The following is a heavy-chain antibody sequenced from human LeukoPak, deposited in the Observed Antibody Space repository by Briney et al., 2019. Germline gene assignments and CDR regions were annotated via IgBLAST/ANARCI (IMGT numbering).Heavy chain of an antibody. CDR3: ARDGRYYGSGSYYTYYYYGMDV. V-gene: IGHV4-4*07. CDR2: IYTSVST. CDR1: GGSISSYY. D-gene: IGHD3-10*01. J-gene: IGHJ6*02. Sequence: SETLSLTCTVSGGSISSYYWSWSRHPAGKGLEWIGRIYTSVSTNYNPSLKSRVTMSVDTSKNQFSLKLSSVTAADTAVYYCARDGRYYGSGSYYTYYYYGMDVWGQGTTVTVSS.